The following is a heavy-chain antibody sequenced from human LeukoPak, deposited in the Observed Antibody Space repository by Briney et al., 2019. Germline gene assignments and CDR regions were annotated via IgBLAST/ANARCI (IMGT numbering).Heavy chain of an antibody. Sequence: GGSLRLSCAASGFTVSSNYMNWVRQAPGKGLEWVSGIYSGGSTYYADSVKGRFTISRDNAKNSLYLQMNSLRAEDTAVYYCARDLRGYSYVSWFDPWGQGTLVAVSS. D-gene: IGHD5-18*01. J-gene: IGHJ5*02. CDR1: GFTVSSNY. CDR3: ARDLRGYSYVSWFDP. V-gene: IGHV3-53*01. CDR2: IYSGGST.